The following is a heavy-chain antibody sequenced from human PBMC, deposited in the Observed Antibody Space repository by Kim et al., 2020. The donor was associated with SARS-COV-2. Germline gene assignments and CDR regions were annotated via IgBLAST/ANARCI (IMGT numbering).Heavy chain of an antibody. CDR2: ISSSSSYI. J-gene: IGHJ6*02. D-gene: IGHD5-12*01. Sequence: GGSLRLSCAASGFTFSSYSMNWVRQAPGKGLEWVSSISSSSSYIYYADSVKGRFTISRDNAKNSLYLQMNSLRAEDTAVYYCARDSNGYDYSYYYYGMDVWGQGTTVTVSS. V-gene: IGHV3-21*01. CDR3: ARDSNGYDYSYYYYGMDV. CDR1: GFTFSSYS.